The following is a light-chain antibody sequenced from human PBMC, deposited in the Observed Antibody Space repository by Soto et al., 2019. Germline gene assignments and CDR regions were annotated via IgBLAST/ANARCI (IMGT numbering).Light chain of an antibody. V-gene: IGKV1-5*03. CDR1: QTISSW. CDR3: QHYNSYSEA. Sequence: DIQMTQSPSTLSGSVGDRDTITCRASQTISSWLAWYQQKPGKAPKLLIYKASTLKSGVPSRFSGSGSGTEFTLTISSXQPDDFATYYCQHYNSYSEAFGQGTKVDIK. CDR2: KAS. J-gene: IGKJ1*01.